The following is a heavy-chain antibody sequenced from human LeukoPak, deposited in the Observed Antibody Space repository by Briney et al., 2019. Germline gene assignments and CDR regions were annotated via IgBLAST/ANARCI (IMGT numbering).Heavy chain of an antibody. CDR1: GYTFTSYG. CDR2: ISAYNGNT. CDR3: ARDHRYSSSWSGDRFDY. J-gene: IGHJ4*02. V-gene: IGHV1-18*04. D-gene: IGHD6-13*01. Sequence: ASVKVSCKASGYTFTSYGISWVRQAPGQGLERMGWISAYNGNTNYAQKLQGRVTMTTDTSTSTAYMELRSLRSDDTAVYYCARDHRYSSSWSGDRFDYWGQGTLVTVSS.